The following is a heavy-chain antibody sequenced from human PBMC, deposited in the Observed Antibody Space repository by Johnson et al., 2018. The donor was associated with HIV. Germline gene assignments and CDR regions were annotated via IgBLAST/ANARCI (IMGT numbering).Heavy chain of an antibody. J-gene: IGHJ3*02. CDR1: GFTFSSNY. Sequence: VQLVESGGGLVQPGGSLRLSCAASGFTFSSNYMSWVRQAPGKGLEWVSVIYSGGSTFYADSVKGRFTISRDNAKNSLYLQMNSLRAEDTAVYYCAREMVAAKDAFDIWGQGTMVTVSS. CDR3: AREMVAAKDAFDI. D-gene: IGHD2-15*01. CDR2: IYSGGST. V-gene: IGHV3-66*01.